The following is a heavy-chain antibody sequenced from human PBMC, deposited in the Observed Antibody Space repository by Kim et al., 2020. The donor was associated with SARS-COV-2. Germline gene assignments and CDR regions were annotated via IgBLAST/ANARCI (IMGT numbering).Heavy chain of an antibody. CDR3: ARVLRGYYDSSGYYYPLWFDP. CDR1: GGSISSGGYY. Sequence: TLSHTCTVSGGSISSGGYYWSWIRQHPGKGLEWIGYIYYSGSTYYNPSLKSRVTISVDTSKNQFSLKLSSVTAADTAVYYCARVLRGYYDSSGYYYPLWFDPWGKGTLVTVSS. CDR2: IYYSGST. J-gene: IGHJ5*02. V-gene: IGHV4-31*03. D-gene: IGHD3-22*01.